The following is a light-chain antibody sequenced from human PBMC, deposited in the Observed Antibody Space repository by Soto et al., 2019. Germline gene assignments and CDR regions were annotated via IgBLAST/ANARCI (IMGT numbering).Light chain of an antibody. CDR2: GNS. J-gene: IGLJ3*02. Sequence: QPVLTQPPSVSGAPGQRVTISCTGSSSNIGAGYDVHWYQQLPGTAPKFLIYGNSNRPSGVPDRFSGSKSGTSASLAITGLQAEDEADYYCQYYDSSLSGWVFGGGTKLTVL. CDR3: QYYDSSLSGWV. CDR1: SSNIGAGYD. V-gene: IGLV1-40*01.